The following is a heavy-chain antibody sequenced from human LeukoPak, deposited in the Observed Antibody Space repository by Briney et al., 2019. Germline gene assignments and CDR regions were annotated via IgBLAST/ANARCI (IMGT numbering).Heavy chain of an antibody. D-gene: IGHD3-3*01. Sequence: ASETLSLTCTASGGSISSSSYYWGWIRQPPGKGLEWIGTIFYSGSTYYSPSLKSRVTISVDTSKNQFSLNLSPVTAADTAVYYCARHGSFGAVISNFDSWGQGTLVTVSS. CDR2: IFYSGST. V-gene: IGHV4-39*01. CDR3: ARHGSFGAVISNFDS. J-gene: IGHJ4*02. CDR1: GGSISSSSYY.